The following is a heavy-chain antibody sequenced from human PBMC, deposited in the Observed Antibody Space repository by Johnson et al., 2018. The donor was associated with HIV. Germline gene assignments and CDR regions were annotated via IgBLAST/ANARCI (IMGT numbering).Heavy chain of an antibody. CDR2: TTPSGGGT. J-gene: IGHJ3*02. Sequence: VQLVESGGGLVQPGGSLRLSCAASGFTFSSYAMSWVRQAPGKGLEWVSATTPSGGGTYYADSVKGRFTISRDNSKNTLYFQMNGLRAEDTAVYYCAKDSIEWELRAFDIWGQGTMVTVSS. CDR1: GFTFSSYA. V-gene: IGHV3-23*04. CDR3: AKDSIEWELRAFDI. D-gene: IGHD1-26*01.